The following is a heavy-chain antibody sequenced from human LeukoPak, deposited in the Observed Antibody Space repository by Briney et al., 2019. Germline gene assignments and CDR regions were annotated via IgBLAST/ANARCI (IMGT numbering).Heavy chain of an antibody. CDR1: GGTFSSYA. CDR3: ARTLVPAKPHTIYYYYYYMDV. CDR2: IIPIFGTA. J-gene: IGHJ6*03. Sequence: SVKVSCKASGGTFSSYAISWVRQAPGQGLEWMGGIIPIFGTANYAQKFQGRVTITTDESTSTAYMELSSLRSEDTAVYYCARTLVPAKPHTIYYYYYYMDVWGKGTTVTVSS. V-gene: IGHV1-69*05. D-gene: IGHD2-2*01.